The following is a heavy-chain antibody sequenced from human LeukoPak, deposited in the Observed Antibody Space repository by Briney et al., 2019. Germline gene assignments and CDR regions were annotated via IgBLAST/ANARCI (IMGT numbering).Heavy chain of an antibody. CDR3: ARGKPLNSYSDY. Sequence: PSETLSLTCTVSGGSISSYYWSWIRQPPGKGLEWIGYIYYSGSTNYNPSLKSRVTISVDTSKNQFSLKLSSVTAADTAVYYCARGKPLNSYSDYWGQGTLVTVSS. D-gene: IGHD1-7*01. V-gene: IGHV4-59*01. CDR1: GGSISSYY. CDR2: IYYSGST. J-gene: IGHJ4*02.